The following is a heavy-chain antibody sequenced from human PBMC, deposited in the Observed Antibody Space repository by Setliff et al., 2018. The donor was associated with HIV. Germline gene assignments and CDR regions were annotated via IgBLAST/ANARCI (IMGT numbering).Heavy chain of an antibody. D-gene: IGHD3-10*01. J-gene: IGHJ5*02. CDR3: ARDRHSSGLGSYGP. V-gene: IGHV4-4*07. Sequence: SETLSLTCTISGGSFGVYRWSWIRQSAGRGLEWIGRIDSSGTTDYKPSLKGRVAISVDTTRNQFSLRVTSVTAADTAVYFCARDRHSSGLGSYGPWGPGILVTVSS. CDR2: IDSSGTT. CDR1: GGSFGVYR.